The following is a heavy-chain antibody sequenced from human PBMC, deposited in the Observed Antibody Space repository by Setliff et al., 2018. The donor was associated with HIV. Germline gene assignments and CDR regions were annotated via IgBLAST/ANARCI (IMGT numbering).Heavy chain of an antibody. J-gene: IGHJ4*02. CDR1: GYTFTDYY. CDR2: INPNTGGT. Sequence: GASVKVSCKASGYTFTDYYVQWVRQAPGQGLEWMAWINPNTGGTQYAQKFQGRVTVTRDTPISTAYMEIKKLTSDDTAVYYCARDNRTGYSGGWPLDYWGQGNLVTVSS. V-gene: IGHV1-2*02. D-gene: IGHD5-12*01. CDR3: ARDNRTGYSGGWPLDY.